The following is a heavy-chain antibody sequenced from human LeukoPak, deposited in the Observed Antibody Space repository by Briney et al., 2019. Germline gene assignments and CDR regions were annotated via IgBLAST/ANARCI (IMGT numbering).Heavy chain of an antibody. CDR1: GGTFSSYA. D-gene: IGHD3-3*01. J-gene: IGHJ4*02. CDR3: ARGGDGYDFWSGL. V-gene: IGHV1-69*05. Sequence: SVKVSCKASGGTFSSYAISWVRQAPGQGLEWMGGIIPIFGTANYAQKFQGRVTITTDESTSTAYMELSSLRSEDTAVDYCARGGDGYDFWSGLWGQGTLVTVSS. CDR2: IIPIFGTA.